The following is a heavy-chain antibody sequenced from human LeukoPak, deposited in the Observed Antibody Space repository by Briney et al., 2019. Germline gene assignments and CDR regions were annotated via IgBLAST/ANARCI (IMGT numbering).Heavy chain of an antibody. CDR1: GYNFTNFG. V-gene: IGHV1-18*01. CDR2: VSGYLKGANSAQKFYVKNT. Sequence: ASVKVSCKASGYNFTNFGISWVRQAPGQGLEWMGWVSGYLKGANSAQKFYVKNTKYAERFHDRVTMTADTSTSTAYMELSSLKFDDTAVYFCARDLPVVALVMDYWGQGTLITVSS. J-gene: IGHJ4*02. CDR3: ARDLPVVALVMDY. D-gene: IGHD2-15*01.